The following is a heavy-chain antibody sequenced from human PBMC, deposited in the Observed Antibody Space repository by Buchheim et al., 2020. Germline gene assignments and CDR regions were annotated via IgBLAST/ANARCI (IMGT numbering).Heavy chain of an antibody. V-gene: IGHV4-34*01. CDR3: ARGWYGSGSQVDY. J-gene: IGHJ4*02. D-gene: IGHD3-10*01. Sequence: QVQLQQWGAGLLKPSETLSLTCAVYGGSFSGYYWSWIRQPPGKGLEWIGEINHSGSTNYNPSLKSRVTISVDTSKNQFFLKLSSVTAADTAVYYCARGWYGSGSQVDYWGQGTL. CDR1: GGSFSGYY. CDR2: INHSGST.